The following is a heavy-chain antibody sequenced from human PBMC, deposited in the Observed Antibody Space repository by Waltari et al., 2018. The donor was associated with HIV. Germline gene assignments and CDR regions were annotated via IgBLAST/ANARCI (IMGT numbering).Heavy chain of an antibody. J-gene: IGHJ4*02. Sequence: QVQLVQSGAEVKKPGSSVKVSCKASGGSFSSYVISWVRQAPRQGLEWMGGIIPMFGAANYAQNVLRRVTISADESTKTAYMELIGLRSEDTAMYYCARETQETTGGRIFDFWGQGTMVTVSS. CDR1: GGSFSSYV. CDR2: IIPMFGAA. D-gene: IGHD4-17*01. V-gene: IGHV1-69*12. CDR3: ARETQETTGGRIFDF.